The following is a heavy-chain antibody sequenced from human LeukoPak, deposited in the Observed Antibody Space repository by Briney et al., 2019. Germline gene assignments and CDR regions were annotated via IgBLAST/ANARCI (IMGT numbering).Heavy chain of an antibody. CDR3: AREGDCSSASCQIDY. D-gene: IGHD2-2*01. V-gene: IGHV1-2*02. Sequence: ASVKVSCKSSGYTFIDYYIHWVRQAPGQGLEWMGWINPNSGATKYAQKFQGRVSMTRDTSINTAYMELSSLRSDDTAVYYCAREGDCSSASCQIDYWGQGTLVTVSS. J-gene: IGHJ4*02. CDR2: INPNSGAT. CDR1: GYTFIDYY.